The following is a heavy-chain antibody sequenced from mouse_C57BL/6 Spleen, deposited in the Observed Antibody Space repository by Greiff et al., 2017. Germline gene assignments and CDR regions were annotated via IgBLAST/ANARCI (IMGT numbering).Heavy chain of an antibody. J-gene: IGHJ2*01. CDR1: GYTFTSYW. Sequence: QVQLQQPGAELVRPGSSVKLSCKASGYTFTSYWMDWVKQRPGQGLEWIGNIYPSDSETHYNQKFKDKATLTVDKSSSTAYMQLSSLTSEDSAVYYCAIRITTVEDYWGQGTTRTVSS. CDR2: IYPSDSET. V-gene: IGHV1-61*01. D-gene: IGHD1-1*01. CDR3: AIRITTVEDY.